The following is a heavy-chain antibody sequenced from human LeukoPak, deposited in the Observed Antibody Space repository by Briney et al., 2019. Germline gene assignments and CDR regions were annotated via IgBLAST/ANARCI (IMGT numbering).Heavy chain of an antibody. CDR1: GFTFSRYS. V-gene: IGHV3-21*01. D-gene: IGHD3-22*01. Sequence: PGGSLRLSCAASGFTFSRYSMSWVRQAPGKGLEWVSSITSGVGYIYYADSLKGRFTISRDNAKNSLYLQLNSLRAEDTAVYYCARDRYDSSGYYCISDYWGQGTLVTVSS. CDR3: ARDRYDSSGYYCISDY. CDR2: ITSGVGYI. J-gene: IGHJ4*02.